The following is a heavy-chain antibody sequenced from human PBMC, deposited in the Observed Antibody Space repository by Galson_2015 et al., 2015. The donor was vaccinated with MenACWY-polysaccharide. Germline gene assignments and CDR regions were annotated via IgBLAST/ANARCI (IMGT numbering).Heavy chain of an antibody. J-gene: IGHJ4*02. CDR3: ASQTWTGYFDA. V-gene: IGHV3-7*03. D-gene: IGHD3-10*01. Sequence: SLRLSCAASGFTFSNYWMSWVRQAPGKGLEWVANIKQDGSEKYYVDSVKGRFTISRDNAKTSLYLQMNSLRAEDTAMYYCASQTWTGYFDAWGQGILVTVSS. CDR2: IKQDGSEK. CDR1: GFTFSNYW.